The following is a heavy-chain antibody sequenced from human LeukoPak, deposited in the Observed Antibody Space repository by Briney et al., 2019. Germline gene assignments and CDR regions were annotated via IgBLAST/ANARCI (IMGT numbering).Heavy chain of an antibody. CDR3: ARKYYSMDV. V-gene: IGHV3-66*01. Sequence: GRSLTLSCAASGFTVISYYMTWVRQAPGKGLEWVSVIYSGGDTYYADSVKGRFTISRDNSKNTLYLQMKSLRAEDTAVYYCARKYYSMDVWGQGTTVTVSS. CDR2: IYSGGDT. J-gene: IGHJ6*02. CDR1: GFTVISYY.